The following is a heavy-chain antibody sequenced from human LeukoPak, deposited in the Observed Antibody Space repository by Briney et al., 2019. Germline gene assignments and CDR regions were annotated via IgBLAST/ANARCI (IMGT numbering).Heavy chain of an antibody. D-gene: IGHD3-3*01. J-gene: IGHJ4*02. Sequence: GGSLRLSCAASGFTFSDYALGWVRQAPGRGLEWVATLSGSGAGTYYSGSVQGRFTISRDNSKRTLFLQMNSLRAEDTAFYYCAKAELGVDTFFDYWGQGTLVTVSS. CDR3: AKAELGVDTFFDY. CDR1: GFTFSDYA. V-gene: IGHV3-23*01. CDR2: LSGSGAGT.